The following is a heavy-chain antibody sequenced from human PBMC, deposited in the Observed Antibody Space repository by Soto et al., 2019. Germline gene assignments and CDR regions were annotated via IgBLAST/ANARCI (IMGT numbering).Heavy chain of an antibody. CDR3: ARDLPGTAVNY. D-gene: IGHD3-10*01. V-gene: IGHV4-61*01. J-gene: IGHJ4*02. CDR2: IYYSGST. CDR1: GGSVSSGSYY. Sequence: QVQLQDSGPGLVKPSETLSLTCTVSGGSVSSGSYYWSWIRQPPGKGLEWIGYIYYSGSTNYNPSLKRRVPIPVHMSKNQFSLKLSSVTAADTAVYYCARDLPGTAVNYGGQGTLFTVSS.